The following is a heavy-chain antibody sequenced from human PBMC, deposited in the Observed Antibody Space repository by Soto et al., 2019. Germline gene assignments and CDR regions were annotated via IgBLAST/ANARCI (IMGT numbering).Heavy chain of an antibody. Sequence: GGSLRLSCAASGFTFSSYGMHWVRQAPGKGLEWVAVISYDGSNKYYADSVKGRFTISRDNSKNTLYLQMNSLRAEDTAVYYCAKDPGAFEGWGSYFVYWGQGTLVTVSS. CDR3: AKDPGAFEGWGSYFVY. CDR2: ISYDGSNK. V-gene: IGHV3-30*18. J-gene: IGHJ4*02. D-gene: IGHD3-16*01. CDR1: GFTFSSYG.